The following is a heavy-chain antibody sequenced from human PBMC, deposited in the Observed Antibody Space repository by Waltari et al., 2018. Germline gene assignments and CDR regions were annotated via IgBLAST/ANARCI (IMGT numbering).Heavy chain of an antibody. Sequence: VQLQQSGPGLVKPSETLSLTCTVSGGSISTYYWTWIRRPPGKGLEWIGYFYHSGSTKYNYNPSLKSRVTSSVDMSKNQFSLELSSVTAADTALYYCARGDFLDSSGYQPLYYWGQGTPVSVSS. J-gene: IGHJ4*02. CDR3: ARGDFLDSSGYQPLYY. D-gene: IGHD2-2*01. CDR1: GGSISTYY. V-gene: IGHV4-59*01. CDR2: FYHSGSTKY.